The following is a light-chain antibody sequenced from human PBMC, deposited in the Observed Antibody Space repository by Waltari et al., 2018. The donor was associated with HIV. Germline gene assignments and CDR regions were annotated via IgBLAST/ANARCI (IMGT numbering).Light chain of an antibody. Sequence: QSALPQPASVSGSPGQSITISCTGTSSDIGGYDIVSWFQQHPGKAPKVMIYEVTQRPSGVSNRFSGSKSGNTASLTISGLQAEDEADYYCCSYAGGTTSVFGGGTKLTVL. V-gene: IGLV2-23*02. CDR3: CSYAGGTTSV. CDR1: SSDIGGYDI. J-gene: IGLJ3*02. CDR2: EVT.